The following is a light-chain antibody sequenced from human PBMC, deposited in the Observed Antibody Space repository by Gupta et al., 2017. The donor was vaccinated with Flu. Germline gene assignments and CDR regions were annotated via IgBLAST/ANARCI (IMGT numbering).Light chain of an antibody. V-gene: IGKV4-1*01. Sequence: IVITMSQDPVAVSLGARARINCTSSQSVLYSSNYKTYLAWYQQKPGQPPKVVIYWAYTREPGVPGRCSGSWSGTDFTPTIRSLQAEYVAFYYCQQDYSAPPTFGGGTKVEI. CDR1: QSVLYSSNYKTY. CDR3: QQDYSAPPT. CDR2: WAY. J-gene: IGKJ4*01.